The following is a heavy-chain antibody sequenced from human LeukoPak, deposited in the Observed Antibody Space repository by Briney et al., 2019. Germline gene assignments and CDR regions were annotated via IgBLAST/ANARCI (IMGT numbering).Heavy chain of an antibody. CDR2: INPSGGST. CDR1: GYTFTSYS. V-gene: IGHV1-46*01. Sequence: GASVKVSCKASGYTFTSYSIHWVRQAPGQGLEWMGVINPSGGSTTYPRKFQGRVTMTRDSSTTTVYMELSSLRSDDTAVYYCARGDKSRWYGDYWGQGALVTVSS. J-gene: IGHJ4*02. CDR3: ARGDKSRWYGDY. D-gene: IGHD6-13*01.